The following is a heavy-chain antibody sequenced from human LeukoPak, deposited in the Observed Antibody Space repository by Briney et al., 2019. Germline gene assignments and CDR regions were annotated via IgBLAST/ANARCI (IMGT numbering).Heavy chain of an antibody. V-gene: IGHV4-61*08. Sequence: SETLSLTCTVSGASVGGAGYHWSWIRQPPGGGLEWIGYIYYISNTNYNPSLKSRVTMSVDPSKNQFSLKLNSVTAADTAVYYCARTQSQSGSYRYYFGYWGQGTLVTVSS. CDR1: GASVGGAGYH. CDR2: IYYISNT. J-gene: IGHJ4*02. D-gene: IGHD1-26*01. CDR3: ARTQSQSGSYRYYFGY.